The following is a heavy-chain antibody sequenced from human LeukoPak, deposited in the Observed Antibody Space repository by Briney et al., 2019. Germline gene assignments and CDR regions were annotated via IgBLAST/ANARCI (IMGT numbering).Heavy chain of an antibody. V-gene: IGHV3-30*04. J-gene: IGHJ4*02. Sequence: GALRLSCAAPGFTFRNYAMHWVRQAPGKGLEWVALISYDGANKHYADSVKGRFTISRENSKNTLYMQMNSLRAEDTAVYYCARGVRIAVAGNIDYWGQGTLVTVSS. CDR1: GFTFRNYA. CDR2: ISYDGANK. D-gene: IGHD6-19*01. CDR3: ARGVRIAVAGNIDY.